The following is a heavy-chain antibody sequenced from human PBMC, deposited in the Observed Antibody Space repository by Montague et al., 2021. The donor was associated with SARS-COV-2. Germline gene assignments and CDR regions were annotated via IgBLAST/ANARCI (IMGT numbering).Heavy chain of an antibody. CDR2: IYYSGST. D-gene: IGHD3-10*01. J-gene: IGHJ4*02. CDR3: ARQNGNDSPRSVDDIPGVLKLWEIWFGDSFDY. V-gene: IGHV4-39*01. Sequence: SETLSLTCTVSGGSISSSSYYWGWIRQPPGKGLEWIGSIYYSGSTYYNPSLKSRVTISVDTYKNQFSLKLSTVTAADTAVYYCARQNGNDSPRSVDDIPGVLKLWEIWFGDSFDYWGQGTLVTVSS. CDR1: GGSISSSSYY.